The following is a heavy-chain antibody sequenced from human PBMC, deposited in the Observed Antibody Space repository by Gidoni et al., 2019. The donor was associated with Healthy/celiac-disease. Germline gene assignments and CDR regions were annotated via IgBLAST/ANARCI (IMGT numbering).Heavy chain of an antibody. Sequence: QVQLQQWGAGLLKPSETLSLTWAVYGGSFGGYYWSWLRQPPGKGLEWIGEINHSVSTNYNPSLKSRVTISVDTSKLQFALKLSSLTAADTSVYYCARAPKRGATSARYFDYWGQGTLVTVSS. CDR2: INHSVST. V-gene: IGHV4-34*01. J-gene: IGHJ4*02. CDR1: GGSFGGYY. CDR3: ARAPKRGATSARYFDY. D-gene: IGHD1-26*01.